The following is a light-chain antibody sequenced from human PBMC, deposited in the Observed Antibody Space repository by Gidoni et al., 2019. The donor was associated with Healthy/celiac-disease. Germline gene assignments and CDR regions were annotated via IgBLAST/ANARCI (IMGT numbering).Light chain of an antibody. CDR3: SSYTSSSTYVV. J-gene: IGLJ2*01. CDR2: EVS. V-gene: IGLV2-14*01. Sequence: QSALTHPPSVSGSPGPAFTISCTATSSDVGGYNYVSWYQQHPGKPPKLMIYEVSNRPSGVSNRFSGSKSGNTASLTISGLQAEDEADYYCSSYTSSSTYVVFGGGTKLTVL. CDR1: SSDVGGYNY.